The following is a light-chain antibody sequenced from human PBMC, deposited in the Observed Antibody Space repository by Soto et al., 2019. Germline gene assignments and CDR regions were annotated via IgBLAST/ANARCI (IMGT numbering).Light chain of an antibody. Sequence: VLAQPPSASGTPGQRVIISCSGTSANIGNNFVCWYQHLPGMAPKLLIYSTDQRPSGVPDRFSGSKSGTSASLAISGLRSEDEADYYCVAWDDSLSGLVFGTGTKVTVL. CDR1: SANIGNNF. J-gene: IGLJ1*01. CDR2: STD. CDR3: VAWDDSLSGLV. V-gene: IGLV1-47*02.